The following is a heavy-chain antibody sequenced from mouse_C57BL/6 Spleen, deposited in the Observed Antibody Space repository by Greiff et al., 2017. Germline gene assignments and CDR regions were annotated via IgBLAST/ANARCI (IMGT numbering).Heavy chain of an antibody. D-gene: IGHD1-1*02. Sequence: EVKLLQSGAELVRPGASVKLSCTASGFNIKDYYMHWVKQRPEQGLEWIGRIDPEDGDTEYAPKFQGKATMTADTSSNTAYLQLSNLTSEDTAVYYCTTGGGYGSYYAMDYWGQGTSVTVSS. CDR3: TTGGGYGSYYAMDY. CDR2: IDPEDGDT. V-gene: IGHV14-1*01. CDR1: GFNIKDYY. J-gene: IGHJ4*01.